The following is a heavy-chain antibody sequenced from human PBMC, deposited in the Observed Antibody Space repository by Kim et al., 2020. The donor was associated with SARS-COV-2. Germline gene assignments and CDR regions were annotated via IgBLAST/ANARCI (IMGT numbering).Heavy chain of an antibody. CDR2: IMPVYDTP. Sequence: SVKVSCKASGGTFGYYVVSWIRQAPGQRLEYLGEIMPVYDTPTYSQTFQGRVTITADDSKTSVFLELRNLGPDDTAVYFCARQTHTRNAYDVWGQGTVVTVSS. V-gene: IGHV1-69*13. J-gene: IGHJ3*01. CDR3: ARQTHTRNAYDV. CDR1: GGTFGYYV.